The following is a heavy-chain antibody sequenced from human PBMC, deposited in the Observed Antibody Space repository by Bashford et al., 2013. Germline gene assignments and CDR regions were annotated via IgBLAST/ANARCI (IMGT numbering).Heavy chain of an antibody. CDR1: GGSISSGAYY. D-gene: IGHD2-15*01. J-gene: IGHJ4*02. CDR3: ARGGGYCSGVSCYDFDY. V-gene: IGHV4-31*03. CDR2: IYYSGST. Sequence: TLSLTYTVSGGSISSGAYYWSWIRQHPGRGLEWIGYIYYSGSTYYNPSLKSRVTISVDTSKNQFSLKLSSVTAADTAVYYCARGGGYCSGVSCYDFDYWGQGTLVTVSS.